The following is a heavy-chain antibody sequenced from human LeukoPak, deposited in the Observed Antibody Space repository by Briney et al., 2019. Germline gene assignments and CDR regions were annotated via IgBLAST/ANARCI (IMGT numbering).Heavy chain of an antibody. CDR3: ASIGYSGYPNSDY. CDR2: IHHSGST. Sequence: SETLSLTCIVSGYSISSGYYWGWIRQPPGKGLEWIGNIHHSGSTYYNPSLKSRVTISVDTSKNQLSLKLSSVTAADTAVYYCASIGYSGYPNSDYWGQGTLVTVSS. V-gene: IGHV4-38-2*02. CDR1: GYSISSGYY. D-gene: IGHD5-12*01. J-gene: IGHJ4*02.